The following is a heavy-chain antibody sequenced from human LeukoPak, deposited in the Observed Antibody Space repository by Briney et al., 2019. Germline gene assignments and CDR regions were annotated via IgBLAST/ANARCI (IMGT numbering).Heavy chain of an antibody. D-gene: IGHD3-3*01. CDR3: ARGDVRNWRNYYDH. J-gene: IGHJ4*02. CDR1: GVSFSGYY. CDR2: INHSGST. Sequence: SETLSLTCAVYGVSFSGYYWSWLRQPPGKGLEWIGEINHSGSTNYNPSLKSRVTISVDTSKNQFSLKLSSVTAADTAVYYCARGDVRNWRNYYDHWGQGTLVTVSS. V-gene: IGHV4-34*01.